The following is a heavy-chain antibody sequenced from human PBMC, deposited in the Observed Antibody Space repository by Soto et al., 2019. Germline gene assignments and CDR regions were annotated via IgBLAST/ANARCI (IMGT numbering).Heavy chain of an antibody. D-gene: IGHD5-18*01. J-gene: IGHJ6*02. Sequence: ASVKVSCKASGYTFTSYDINWVRQATGQGLGWMGWMNPNSGNTGYAQKFQGRVTMTRNTSISTAYMELSSLRSEDTAVYYCARGGRYSYGYSYYYGMDVWGQGTTVTVSS. V-gene: IGHV1-8*01. CDR1: GYTFTSYD. CDR2: MNPNSGNT. CDR3: ARGGRYSYGYSYYYGMDV.